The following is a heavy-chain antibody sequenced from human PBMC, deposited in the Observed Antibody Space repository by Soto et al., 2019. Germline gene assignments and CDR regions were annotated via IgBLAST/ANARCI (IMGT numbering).Heavy chain of an antibody. V-gene: IGHV4-39*01. Sequence: QLRLQESGPGLVKPSETLSLTCTVSGGSVSSTSYYWGWIRQPPGEGLEWIASVYYSGSTYYNPSLKSRVTISVDTSKNEFSLKLRSVTAADTAVYFCARIPYCTSTTCYFANYWGQGTLVTVFS. CDR3: ARIPYCTSTTCYFANY. D-gene: IGHD2-2*01. CDR2: VYYSGST. J-gene: IGHJ4*02. CDR1: GGSVSSTSYY.